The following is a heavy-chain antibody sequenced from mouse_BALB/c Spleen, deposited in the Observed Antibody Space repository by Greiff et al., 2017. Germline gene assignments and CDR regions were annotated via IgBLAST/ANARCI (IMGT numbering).Heavy chain of an antibody. CDR1: GFTFSSFG. CDR2: ISSGSSTI. J-gene: IGHJ4*01. Sequence: EVHLVESGGGLVQPGGSRTLSCAASGFTFSSFGMHWVRQAPEKGLEWVAYISSGSSTIYYADTVKGRFTISRDNPKNTLFLQMTSLRSEDTAMYYCARSDYAMDYWGQGTSVTVSS. CDR3: ARSDYAMDY. V-gene: IGHV5-17*02.